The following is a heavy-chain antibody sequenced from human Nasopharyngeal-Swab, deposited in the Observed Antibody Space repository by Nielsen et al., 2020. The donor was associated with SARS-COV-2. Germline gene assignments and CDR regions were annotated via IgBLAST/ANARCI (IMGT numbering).Heavy chain of an antibody. CDR3: AKEVDTVYYYYGMDV. J-gene: IGHJ6*02. CDR2: ISYDGSNK. Sequence: VRQAPGKGLEWVAVISYDGSNKYYADSVKGRFTISRDNSKNTLYLQMNSLRAEDTAVYYCAKEVDTVYYYYGMDVWGQGTTVPSP. V-gene: IGHV3-30*18. D-gene: IGHD5-18*01.